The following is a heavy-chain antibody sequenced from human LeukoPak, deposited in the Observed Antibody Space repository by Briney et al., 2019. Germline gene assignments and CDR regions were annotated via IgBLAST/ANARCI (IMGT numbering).Heavy chain of an antibody. CDR1: GFTFSSYA. CDR2: ISYDGSNK. CDR3: ARGGYSYTWPPSYYYGMDV. Sequence: GGSLRLSCAASGFTFSSYAMHWVRQAPGKGLEWVAVISYDGSNKYYADSVKGRFTISRDNSRNTLHLQMNSLRADDTAVYYCARGGYSYTWPPSYYYGMDVWGQGTTVTASS. D-gene: IGHD5-18*01. V-gene: IGHV3-33*08. J-gene: IGHJ6*02.